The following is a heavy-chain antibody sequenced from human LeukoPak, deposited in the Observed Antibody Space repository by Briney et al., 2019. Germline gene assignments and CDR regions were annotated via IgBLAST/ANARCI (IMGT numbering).Heavy chain of an antibody. CDR3: ASLDGYNYD. V-gene: IGHV3-48*03. CDR1: GFTFTSYE. J-gene: IGHJ4*02. CDR2: ISSSGSTI. D-gene: IGHD5-24*01. Sequence: PGGSLRLSCAASGFTFTSYEMNWVRQAPGKGLEWVSYISSSGSTIYYADSVKGRFTISRDNAKNSLYLQMNSLRAEDTAVYYCASLDGYNYDWGQGTLVTVSS.